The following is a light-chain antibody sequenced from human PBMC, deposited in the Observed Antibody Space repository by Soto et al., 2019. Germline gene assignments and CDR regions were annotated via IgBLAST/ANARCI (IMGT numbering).Light chain of an antibody. CDR2: STT. CDR3: LLYYGSPQPNWV. CDR1: TGPVTSGYY. J-gene: IGLJ3*02. Sequence: QTVVTQEPSLTVSPGGTVTLTCASSTGPVTSGYYPNWFQQKPGQAPRPLFYSTTNEHSWTPARFSGSLLGGKAALTLSGVLPEDEAEYYCLLYYGSPQPNWVFGGGTKLTVL. V-gene: IGLV7-43*01.